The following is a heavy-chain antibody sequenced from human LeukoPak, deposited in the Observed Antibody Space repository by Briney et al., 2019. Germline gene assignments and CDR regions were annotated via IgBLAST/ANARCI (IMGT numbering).Heavy chain of an antibody. V-gene: IGHV4-59*01. D-gene: IGHD1-26*01. CDR2: IYYSGST. CDR1: GVSISGFY. CDR3: AKDLGIVGTIFDY. Sequence: SETLSLTCTVSGVSISGFYWSWIRQPPGKGLESIGYIYYSGSTNFNPSLKSRVTISVDTSKNQFSLKLSSVTAADTAVYYCAKDLGIVGTIFDYWGQGTLVTVSS. J-gene: IGHJ4*02.